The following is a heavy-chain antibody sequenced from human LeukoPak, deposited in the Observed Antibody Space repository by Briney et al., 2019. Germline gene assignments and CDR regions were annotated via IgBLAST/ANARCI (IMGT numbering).Heavy chain of an antibody. V-gene: IGHV3-21*01. CDR2: ISSSSSYI. Sequence: GGSRRLSCAASGFTFSSYSMNWVRQAPGKGLEWVSSISSSSSYIYYADSVKGRFTISRDNAKNTLYLQMNSLRAEDTAVYYCARVSSSSWWALDYWGQGTLVTVSS. J-gene: IGHJ4*02. D-gene: IGHD6-13*01. CDR1: GFTFSSYS. CDR3: ARVSSSSWWALDY.